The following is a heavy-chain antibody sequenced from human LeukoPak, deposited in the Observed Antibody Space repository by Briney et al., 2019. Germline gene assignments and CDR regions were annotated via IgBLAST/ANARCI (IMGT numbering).Heavy chain of an antibody. CDR1: GFTFGDYA. D-gene: IGHD3-3*01. V-gene: IGHV3-49*03. CDR2: IRSKAYGGTT. J-gene: IGHJ5*02. Sequence: GGSLRLSCTASGFTFGDYAMSWFRQAPGKGLEWVGFIRSKAYGGTTEYAASVKGRFTISRDDSKSIAYLQMNSLKTEDTAVYYCTRSPSPDFWSGPYNWFDPWGQGTLVTVSS. CDR3: TRSPSPDFWSGPYNWFDP.